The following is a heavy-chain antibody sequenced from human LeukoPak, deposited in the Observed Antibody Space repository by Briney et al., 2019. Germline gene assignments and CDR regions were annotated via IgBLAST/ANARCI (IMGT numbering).Heavy chain of an antibody. CDR2: ISVSGRTI. CDR3: ARNGLAANGYFDY. CDR1: GFTFSSYE. J-gene: IGHJ4*02. D-gene: IGHD2-8*01. V-gene: IGHV3-48*03. Sequence: PGGSLRLSCAASGFTFSSYEMNWVRQAPGKGLEWVSYISVSGRTINYSDSVKGRFTISRDNAKNSLYLQMNSLRAEDTAVYYCARNGLAANGYFDYWGQGTLVTVSS.